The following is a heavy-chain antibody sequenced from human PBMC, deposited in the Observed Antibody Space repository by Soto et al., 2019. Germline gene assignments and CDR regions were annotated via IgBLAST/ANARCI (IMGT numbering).Heavy chain of an antibody. V-gene: IGHV2-5*02. J-gene: IGHJ4*02. CDR1: GFSLSTRVLA. Sequence: QITLKESGPTLVKPTQTLTLTCSFSGFSLSTRVLAVGWIRHPPGKALEWLAPIFWDAVTWYSPSLRSRLTITADTSKNQVLRIMTNMDPVDTATYYCAHRSRGYAYYFDQWGQGTLVTVSS. CDR3: AHRSRGYAYYFDQ. CDR2: IFWDAVT. D-gene: IGHD5-12*01.